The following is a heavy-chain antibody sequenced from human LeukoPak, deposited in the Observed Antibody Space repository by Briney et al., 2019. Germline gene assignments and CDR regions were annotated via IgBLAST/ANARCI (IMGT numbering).Heavy chain of an antibody. D-gene: IGHD1-1*01. CDR1: GFTFSSYS. Sequence: GGSLRLSCAASGFTFSSYSMSWVRLAPGKGLEWVSAISGSGGRTYYADSVKGRFTISRDNSKDTLYLQMNSLRVEDTAIYYCAKDKGYNWSPDAFDIWGQGTMVTVSS. J-gene: IGHJ3*02. CDR3: AKDKGYNWSPDAFDI. V-gene: IGHV3-23*01. CDR2: ISGSGGRT.